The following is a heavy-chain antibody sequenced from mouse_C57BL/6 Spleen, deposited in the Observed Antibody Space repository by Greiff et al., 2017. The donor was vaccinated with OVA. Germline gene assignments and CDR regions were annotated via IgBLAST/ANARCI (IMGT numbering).Heavy chain of an antibody. J-gene: IGHJ4*01. CDR1: GYAFSSYW. CDR3: ARGGAYEYAMDY. Sequence: QVQLKESGAELVKPGASVKISCKASGYAFSSYWMNWVKQRPGKGLEWIGQIYPGDGDTNYNGKFKGKATLTADKSSSTAYMQLSSLTSEDSAVYFCARGGAYEYAMDYWGQGTSVTVSS. V-gene: IGHV1-80*01. CDR2: IYPGDGDT. D-gene: IGHD6-5*01.